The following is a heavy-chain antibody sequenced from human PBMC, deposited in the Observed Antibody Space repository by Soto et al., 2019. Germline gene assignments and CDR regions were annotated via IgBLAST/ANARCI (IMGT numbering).Heavy chain of an antibody. CDR2: IKSKTDGGTT. Sequence: EVQLVESGGGLVKPGGSLRLSCAASGFTFSNAWMSWVRQAPGKGLEWVGRIKSKTDGGTTDYAAPVKGRFTISRDDSKNTLYLQMNSLKTEDTAVYYCTTSAGYSSSGVYYFDYWGQGTLVTVSS. J-gene: IGHJ4*02. D-gene: IGHD6-6*01. CDR3: TTSAGYSSSGVYYFDY. CDR1: GFTFSNAW. V-gene: IGHV3-15*01.